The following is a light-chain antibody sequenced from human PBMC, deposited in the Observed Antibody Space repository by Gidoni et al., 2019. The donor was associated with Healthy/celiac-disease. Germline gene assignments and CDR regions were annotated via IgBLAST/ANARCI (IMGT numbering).Light chain of an antibody. CDR2: GAS. Sequence: DIVLTQSPGTLSLSPGERATLSCRASQSVSSSYLAWYQQKPGQAPRLLIYGASSRATGIPDRFSGSGSGTDFTLTISRLEPEDFAVYYCQQYGSSHLTFXGXTKVEIK. V-gene: IGKV3-20*01. J-gene: IGKJ4*01. CDR3: QQYGSSHLT. CDR1: QSVSSSY.